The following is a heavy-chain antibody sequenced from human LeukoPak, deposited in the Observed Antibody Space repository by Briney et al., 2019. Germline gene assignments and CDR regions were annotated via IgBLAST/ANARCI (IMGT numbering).Heavy chain of an antibody. CDR2: IKSKTDGGTT. J-gene: IGHJ4*02. CDR3: TTEDYGDYVPDY. Sequence: PGGSLRLSCAASGFTLSKAWMSWVRQAPGKGLEWVGQIKSKTDGGTTDYAAPVKGRFTISRDDSKNSLYLLMNSLKTEDTAVYYCTTEDYGDYVPDYWGQGTLVTVSS. CDR1: GFTLSKAW. V-gene: IGHV3-15*01. D-gene: IGHD4-17*01.